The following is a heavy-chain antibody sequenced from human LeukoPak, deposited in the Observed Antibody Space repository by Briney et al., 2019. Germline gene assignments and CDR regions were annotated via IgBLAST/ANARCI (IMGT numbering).Heavy chain of an antibody. CDR3: ARVTYGSGTYGAFDY. CDR1: GSIFSSHG. V-gene: IGHV3-23*01. Sequence: GGSLRLSCAASGSIFSSHGMSWVRQAPGKGLEWVSTISGSGDNTYYADSVKGRFTISRDNSKNTLYLQMNSLRAEDTAVYYCARVTYGSGTYGAFDYWGQGTLVTVSS. J-gene: IGHJ4*02. D-gene: IGHD3-10*01. CDR2: ISGSGDNT.